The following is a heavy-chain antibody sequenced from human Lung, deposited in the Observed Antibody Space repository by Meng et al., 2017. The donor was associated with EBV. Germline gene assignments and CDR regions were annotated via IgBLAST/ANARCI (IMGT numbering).Heavy chain of an antibody. D-gene: IGHD1-26*01. J-gene: IGHJ4*02. CDR1: GFTFSSYA. Sequence: QVQLVESGGGVVQPGRSLSLSWAASGFTFSSYAMHWVRQAPGKGLEWVAVISYDGSNKYYADSVKGRFTISRDNSKNTLYLQMNSLRAEDTAVYYCARGGAFRELLPRGLFDYWGQGTLVTVAS. CDR2: ISYDGSNK. CDR3: ARGGAFRELLPRGLFDY. V-gene: IGHV3-30-3*01.